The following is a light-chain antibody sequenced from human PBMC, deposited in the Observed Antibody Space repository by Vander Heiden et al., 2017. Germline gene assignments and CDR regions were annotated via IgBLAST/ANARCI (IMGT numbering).Light chain of an antibody. V-gene: IGKV3-20*01. J-gene: IGKJ3*01. Sequence: EIVLTQSPGTLSLSPGERATLSCRASQSVSSNYLAWYQRKPGQAPRLLIYGASSRATGIPDRFSGSGSGTDFTLTISRLEPEDFAVYYCQQYGSSPLTFGPGTKVDIK. CDR1: QSVSSNY. CDR3: QQYGSSPLT. CDR2: GAS.